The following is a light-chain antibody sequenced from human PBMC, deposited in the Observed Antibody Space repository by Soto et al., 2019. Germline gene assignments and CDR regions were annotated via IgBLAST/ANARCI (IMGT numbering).Light chain of an antibody. CDR1: QSISNW. CDR2: DAS. J-gene: IGKJ1*01. V-gene: IGKV1-5*01. Sequence: DIQMTHSPSTLSASVGDRVTITCRASQSISNWLAWYQQKPGKAPKLLIYDASTLQSGVPSRFSGSGSGTKFTLTISSLQPDDFATYYCKQYDIYSRTFGQGTKV. CDR3: KQYDIYSRT.